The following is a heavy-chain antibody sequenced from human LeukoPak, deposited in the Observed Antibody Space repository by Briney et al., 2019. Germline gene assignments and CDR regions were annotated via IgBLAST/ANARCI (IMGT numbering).Heavy chain of an antibody. V-gene: IGHV1-2*02. CDR2: INPNSGGT. D-gene: IGHD2-15*01. Sequence: ASVKVSCKASGYIFSVYYMHWVRQAPGQGPEWMGWINPNSGGTNYAQKFQGRVTMTGDTSSSTASMELSGLRSDDTAVYYCARDLAAGAYDSWGQGTLVTVSS. CDR1: GYIFSVYY. CDR3: ARDLAAGAYDS. J-gene: IGHJ4*02.